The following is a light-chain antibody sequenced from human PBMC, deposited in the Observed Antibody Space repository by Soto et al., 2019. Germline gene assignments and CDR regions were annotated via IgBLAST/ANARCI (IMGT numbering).Light chain of an antibody. CDR2: AAS. V-gene: IGKV1D-8*03. CDR3: QQRVSSPLT. CDR1: QSVSSY. J-gene: IGKJ4*01. Sequence: VILLTQSPAFLSASPGDRVTISCRISQSVSSYLAWYQQKPGKAPELLIYAASTLQSGVPSRFSGSGSGAEFTLTISSLQPEDFATYYCQQRVSSPLTFGGGTKVDIK.